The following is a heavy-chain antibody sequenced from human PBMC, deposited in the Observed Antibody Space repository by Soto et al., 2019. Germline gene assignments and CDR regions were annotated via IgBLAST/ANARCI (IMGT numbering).Heavy chain of an antibody. J-gene: IGHJ6*02. CDR2: IYYSGST. CDR3: ATLGRLLPHYSYGMDV. V-gene: IGHV4-39*01. Sequence: PSETLSLTGTVSGGSISSSSYYWGWIRQPPGKGLEWIGSIYYSGSTYYNPSLKSRVTISVDTSKNQFSLKLSSVTAADTAVYYCATLGRLLPHYSYGMDVWGQGTTVTVSS. D-gene: IGHD3-10*01. CDR1: GGSISSSSYY.